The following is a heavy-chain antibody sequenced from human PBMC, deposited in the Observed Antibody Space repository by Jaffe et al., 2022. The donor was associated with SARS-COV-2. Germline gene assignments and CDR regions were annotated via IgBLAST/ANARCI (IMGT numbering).Heavy chain of an antibody. CDR2: IYTSGST. D-gene: IGHD3-16*01. J-gene: IGHJ6*02. Sequence: QVQLQESGPGLVKPSQTLSLTCTVSGGSISSGSYYWSWIRQPAGKGLEWIGRIYTSGSTNYNPSLKSRVTISVDTSKNQFSLKLSSVTAADTAVYYCARGRYDYDYVWGRPANYYYYYGMDVWGQGTTVTVSS. CDR1: GGSISSGSYY. CDR3: ARGRYDYDYVWGRPANYYYYYGMDV. V-gene: IGHV4-61*02.